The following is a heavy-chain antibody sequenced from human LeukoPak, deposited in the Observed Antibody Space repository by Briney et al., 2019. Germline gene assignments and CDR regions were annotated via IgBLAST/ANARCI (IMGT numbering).Heavy chain of an antibody. J-gene: IGHJ6*03. Sequence: PGGSLRLSCAASGFTFSDYYMSWIRQAPGKGLEWVAFIRYDGSNKYYADSVKGRFTISRDNSKNTLSLQLNSLRAEDTAVYCCVTDSKVSVRGKDFFYYYYMDVWGKGTTVTVSS. CDR2: IRYDGSNK. V-gene: IGHV3-30*02. D-gene: IGHD3-10*01. CDR3: VTDSKVSVRGKDFFYYYYMDV. CDR1: GFTFSDYY.